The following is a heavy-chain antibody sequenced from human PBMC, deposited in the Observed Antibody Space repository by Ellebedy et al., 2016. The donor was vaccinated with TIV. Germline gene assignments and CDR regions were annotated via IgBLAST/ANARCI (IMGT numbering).Heavy chain of an antibody. Sequence: ASVKVSCKASGGIFRSYAISWVRQAPGQGLEWMGGIIAIFGTTNYAQKFQGRVTITADESTSTAYMELSSLRSDDTAVYYCARDNHYYVQYFQHWGQGTLVTVSS. CDR2: IIAIFGTT. V-gene: IGHV1-69*13. CDR3: ARDNHYYVQYFQH. J-gene: IGHJ1*01. D-gene: IGHD3-10*02. CDR1: GGIFRSYA.